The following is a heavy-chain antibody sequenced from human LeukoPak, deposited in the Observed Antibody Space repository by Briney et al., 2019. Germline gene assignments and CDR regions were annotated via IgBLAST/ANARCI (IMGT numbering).Heavy chain of an antibody. Sequence: ASVKVSCKASGGTFSSYAISWVRQAPGQGLEWMGWMNPNSGNTGYAQKFQGRVTMTRNTSISTAYMELSSLRSEDTAVYYCALGAYCTNGVCSFVYWGQGTLVTVSS. D-gene: IGHD2-8*01. J-gene: IGHJ4*02. CDR3: ALGAYCTNGVCSFVY. CDR2: MNPNSGNT. CDR1: GGTFSSYA. V-gene: IGHV1-8*02.